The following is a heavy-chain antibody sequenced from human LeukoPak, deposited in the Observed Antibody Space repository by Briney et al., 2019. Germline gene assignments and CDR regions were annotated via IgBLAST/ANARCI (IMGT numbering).Heavy chain of an antibody. Sequence: MAGGSLRLSCAASGFTFSDYYMSWIRQAPGKGLEWVSYISSSGSTIYYADSVKGRFTISRDNAKNSPYLQMNSLRAEDTAVYYCARVLYSSGWYADYWGQGTLVTVSS. CDR3: ARVLYSSGWYADY. D-gene: IGHD6-19*01. CDR1: GFTFSDYY. J-gene: IGHJ4*02. V-gene: IGHV3-11*04. CDR2: ISSSGSTI.